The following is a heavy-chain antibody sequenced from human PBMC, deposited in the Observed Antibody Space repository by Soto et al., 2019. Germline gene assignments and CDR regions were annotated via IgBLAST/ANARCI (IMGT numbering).Heavy chain of an antibody. CDR3: ARATSVDAY. D-gene: IGHD5-12*01. V-gene: IGHV3-7*01. CDR2: IKQDGSEK. J-gene: IGHJ4*02. CDR1: GFAFSGYW. Sequence: EVQLVESGGDLVQPGGSLRLSCAASGFAFSGYWMSWVRQAPGKGLEGVANIKQDGSEKYYVDSVKGRFTISRDNAKNSLYLQMNSPIVEDTAVYYCARATSVDAYWGQGTLVTVSS.